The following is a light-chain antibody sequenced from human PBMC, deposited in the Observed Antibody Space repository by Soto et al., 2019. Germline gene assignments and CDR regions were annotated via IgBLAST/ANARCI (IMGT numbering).Light chain of an antibody. CDR1: QTIMTY. Sequence: DIQMTQSPSSLSASVGDEVTITCRASQTIMTYLNWYQLKPGKPPRLLIYAASSLQSGVPSRFSGSGSGTDFTLTISSLQPEDFATYYCQQSYSTPRITFGQGTRLETK. V-gene: IGKV1-39*01. CDR3: QQSYSTPRIT. J-gene: IGKJ5*01. CDR2: AAS.